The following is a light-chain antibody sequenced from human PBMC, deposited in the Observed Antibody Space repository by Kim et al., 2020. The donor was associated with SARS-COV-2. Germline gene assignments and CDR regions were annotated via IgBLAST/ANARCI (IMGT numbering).Light chain of an antibody. CDR2: GAS. Sequence: AAVGDRVSITCRASQDIRNDLGWYQQNPGRAPKRLIYGASSLQSGVPSRFSGSGSGTEFTLTISSVQPEDFATYFCLQHSTYPITFGQGTRLEIK. J-gene: IGKJ5*01. CDR3: LQHSTYPIT. CDR1: QDIRND. V-gene: IGKV1-17*01.